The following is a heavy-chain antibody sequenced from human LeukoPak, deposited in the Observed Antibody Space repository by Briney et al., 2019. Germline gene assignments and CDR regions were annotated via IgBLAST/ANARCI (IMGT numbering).Heavy chain of an antibody. V-gene: IGHV1-69*05. CDR2: IIPIFGTA. D-gene: IGHD6-13*01. CDR3: ARVGPGSSNPFDY. J-gene: IGHJ4*02. Sequence: SVKVSCKASGGTFSSYAISWVRQAPGQGLEWMGGIIPIFGTADYAQKFQGRVTITTDESTSTAYMELSSLRSEDTAVYYCARVGPGSSNPFDYWGQGTLVTVSS. CDR1: GGTFSSYA.